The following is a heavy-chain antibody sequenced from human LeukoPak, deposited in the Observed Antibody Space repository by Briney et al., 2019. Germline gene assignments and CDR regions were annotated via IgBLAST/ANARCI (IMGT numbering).Heavy chain of an antibody. D-gene: IGHD3-9*01. CDR1: GFTFSTYS. CDR3: ARHDILTGYYNFWDY. J-gene: IGHJ4*02. V-gene: IGHV3-48*01. Sequence: PGGSLRLSCAASGFTFSTYSMNWVRQAPGKGLEWVSYITSRSGTMFYADSVKGRFTISRDNAENSMYLQMNNLRVEDTAVYYCARHDILTGYYNFWDYWGQGTLVTVSS. CDR2: ITSRSGTM.